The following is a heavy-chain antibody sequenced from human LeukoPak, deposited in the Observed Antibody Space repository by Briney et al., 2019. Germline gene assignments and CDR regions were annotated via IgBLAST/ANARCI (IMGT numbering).Heavy chain of an antibody. J-gene: IGHJ6*03. Sequence: ASVTVSCKASGYTFTGYYMHWVRQAPGQGLEWMGWINPNSGGTNYAQKFQGRVTVTRDTSISTAYMELSRLRADDTAVYYCAREVGCDSSGYYDYYYYMDVWGKGTTVTVSS. CDR1: GYTFTGYY. CDR3: AREVGCDSSGYYDYYYYMDV. V-gene: IGHV1-2*02. CDR2: INPNSGGT. D-gene: IGHD3-22*01.